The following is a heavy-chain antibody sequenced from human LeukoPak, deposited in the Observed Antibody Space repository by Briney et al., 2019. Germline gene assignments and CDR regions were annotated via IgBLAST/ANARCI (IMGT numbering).Heavy chain of an antibody. CDR3: AKVNEVRYYYGMGV. CDR2: ISGSGGST. CDR1: GFTFSDYY. D-gene: IGHD1-1*01. J-gene: IGHJ6*02. V-gene: IGHV3-23*01. Sequence: GGSLRLSCAASGFTFSDYYMSWIRQAPGKGLEWVSAISGSGGSTYYADSVKGRFTISRDNSKNTLYLQMNSLRAEDTAVYYCAKVNEVRYYYGMGVWGQGTTVTVSS.